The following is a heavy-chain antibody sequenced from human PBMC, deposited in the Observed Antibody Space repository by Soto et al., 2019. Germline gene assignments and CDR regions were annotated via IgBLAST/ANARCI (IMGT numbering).Heavy chain of an antibody. CDR1: GDSISSGGSY. CDR3: ARTDIVVVVAAILGPGAFDI. Sequence: PSETLSLTCTVSGDSISSGGSYWNWIRQRPGKGLEWMGYIYYSGNTNYNPSLKSRVTISVDTSKNQFSLKLSSVTAADTAVYYCARTDIVVVVAAILGPGAFDIWGQGTMVTVSS. D-gene: IGHD2-15*01. J-gene: IGHJ3*02. CDR2: IYYSGNT. V-gene: IGHV4-61*08.